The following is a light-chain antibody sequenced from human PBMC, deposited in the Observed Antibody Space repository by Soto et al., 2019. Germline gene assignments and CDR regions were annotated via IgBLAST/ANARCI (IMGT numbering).Light chain of an antibody. CDR1: SSNIGSNT. Sequence: QSVLTQPPSASGTPGQRVTISCSGSSSNIGSNTVNWYQQLPGTAPKLLIYSNSQRPSGVPDRFSGSKSGTSASLAISGLQSEDEADYYCAAWDDRLNGYVFGTGTKLTVL. CDR3: AAWDDRLNGYV. J-gene: IGLJ1*01. CDR2: SNS. V-gene: IGLV1-44*01.